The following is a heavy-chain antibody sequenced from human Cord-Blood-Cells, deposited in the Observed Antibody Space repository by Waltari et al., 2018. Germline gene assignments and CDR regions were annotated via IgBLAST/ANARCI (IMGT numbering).Heavy chain of an antibody. Sequence: QVLLQESGPGLVMPSETLSLPCAASGYSTSSGYYWGWIRQPPGKGLEWIGSIYHSGSTYYNPSLKSRVTISVDTSKNQFSLKLSSGTAADTAVYYCARDNYDSSGYYFQHWGQGTLVTVSS. D-gene: IGHD3-22*01. CDR1: GYSTSSGYY. CDR2: IYHSGST. J-gene: IGHJ1*01. V-gene: IGHV4-38-2*02. CDR3: ARDNYDSSGYYFQH.